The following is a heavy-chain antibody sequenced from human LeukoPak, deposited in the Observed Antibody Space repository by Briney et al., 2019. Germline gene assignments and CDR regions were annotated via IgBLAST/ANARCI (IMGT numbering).Heavy chain of an antibody. CDR1: GGSISTYY. Sequence: SETLSLTCTVSGGSISTYYWSWIRQPPGKGLEWIGYVYYSGSTNYNPSLKSRVTISVDTSKNQFSLKLRSVTAADTAVYYCARVGGITMIVALITDAFDIWGQGTMVTVSS. D-gene: IGHD3-22*01. CDR2: VYYSGST. J-gene: IGHJ3*02. CDR3: ARVGGITMIVALITDAFDI. V-gene: IGHV4-59*12.